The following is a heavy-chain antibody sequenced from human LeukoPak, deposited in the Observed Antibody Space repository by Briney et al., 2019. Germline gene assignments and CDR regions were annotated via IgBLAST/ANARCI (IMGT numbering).Heavy chain of an antibody. Sequence: PSETLSLTCTVSGYSISSGYYWAWIRQPPGKGLEWIGTIYHSGGTYSNPSLKSRVTISVDTSKNQFSLRLSSVTAADTAVYYCARETGTYSAFDYWGQGTLVTVSS. CDR1: GYSISSGYY. CDR3: ARETGTYSAFDY. CDR2: IYHSGGT. D-gene: IGHD1-26*01. J-gene: IGHJ4*02. V-gene: IGHV4-38-2*02.